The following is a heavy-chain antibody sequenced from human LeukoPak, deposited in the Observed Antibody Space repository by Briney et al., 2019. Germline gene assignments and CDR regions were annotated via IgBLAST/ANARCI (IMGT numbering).Heavy chain of an antibody. V-gene: IGHV3-23*03. J-gene: IGHJ4*02. CDR3: AKQEGALIQNWCFDH. CDR1: GFTFSGFA. D-gene: IGHD1-26*01. CDR2: IEKDASRA. Sequence: PGGSLRLSCGASGFTFSGFAMSWVRLAPGKGLEWVSSIEKDASRAYYADSVRGRFTVSRDNSKNTLYLQMSSLRVEDTALYYCAKQEGALIQNWCFDHWGLGTLVTVSS.